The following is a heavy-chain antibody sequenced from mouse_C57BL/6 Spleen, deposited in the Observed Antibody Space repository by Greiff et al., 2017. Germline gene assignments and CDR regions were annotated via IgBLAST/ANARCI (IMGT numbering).Heavy chain of an antibody. J-gene: IGHJ2*01. CDR3: ARSWDTFDY. V-gene: IGHV1-69*01. D-gene: IGHD4-1*01. CDR2: IDPSDSYT. Sequence: QVQLKQPGAELVMPGASVKLSCKASGYTFTSYWMHWVKQRPGQGLEWIGEIDPSDSYTNYNQKFKGKSTLTVDKSSSTAYMQLSSLTSEDSAVYYCARSWDTFDYWGQGTTLTVSS. CDR1: GYTFTSYW.